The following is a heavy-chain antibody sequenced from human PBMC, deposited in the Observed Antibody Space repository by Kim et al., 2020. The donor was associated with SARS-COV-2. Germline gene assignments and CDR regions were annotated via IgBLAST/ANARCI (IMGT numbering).Heavy chain of an antibody. V-gene: IGHV4-34*01. CDR2: INHSGST. Sequence: SETLSLTCAVYGGSFSGYYWSWIRQPPGKGLEWIGEINHSGSTNYNPSLKSRVTISVDTSKNQFSLKLSSVTAADTAVYYCARGQSGISMIVVVNAYYYYYMDVWGKGTTVTVSS. J-gene: IGHJ6*03. D-gene: IGHD3-22*01. CDR1: GGSFSGYY. CDR3: ARGQSGISMIVVVNAYYYYYMDV.